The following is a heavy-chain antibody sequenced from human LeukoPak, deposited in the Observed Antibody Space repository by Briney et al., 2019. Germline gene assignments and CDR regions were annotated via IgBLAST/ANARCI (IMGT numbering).Heavy chain of an antibody. V-gene: IGHV4-34*01. CDR3: AKGESTSSPTGFDY. Sequence: PSETLSLTCAVYGGSFSGYYWSWIRQPPGKGLEWIGEINHSGSTNYNPSLKSRVTISVDTSKNQFSLKLSSVTAADTAVYYCAKGESTSSPTGFDYWGQGTLVTVSS. J-gene: IGHJ4*02. CDR2: INHSGST. D-gene: IGHD6-6*01. CDR1: GGSFSGYY.